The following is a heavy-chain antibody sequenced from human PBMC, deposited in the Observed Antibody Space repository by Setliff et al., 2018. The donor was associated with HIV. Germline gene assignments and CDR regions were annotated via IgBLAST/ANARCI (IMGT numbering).Heavy chain of an antibody. CDR1: GGSIGSHY. D-gene: IGHD1-1*01. Sequence: SETLSLTCSVSGGSIGSHYWSWIRQSAGKGLEWIGYFYNNVQTNSNPSLRGRVAMAVDTSKNQLSLKLNFVTAADTAKYYCARVFPHPYGNSWFDVWGQGMLVTVSS. J-gene: IGHJ5*02. V-gene: IGHV4-59*11. CDR3: ARVFPHPYGNSWFDV. CDR2: FYNNVQT.